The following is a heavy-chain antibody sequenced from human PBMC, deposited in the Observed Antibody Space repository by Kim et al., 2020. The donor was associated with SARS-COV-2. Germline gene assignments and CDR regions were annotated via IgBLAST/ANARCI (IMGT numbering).Heavy chain of an antibody. CDR3: ARHFVLGKEYYYYGMDV. CDR1: GGSISSYY. Sequence: SETLSLTCTVSGGSISSYYWSWIRQPPWKGLEWIGYIYYSGSTNYNPSLKSRVTISVDTSKNHFSLKLSSVTAADTAVYYCARHFVLGKEYYYYGMDVWGQGTTVTVSS. D-gene: IGHD7-27*01. CDR2: IYYSGST. V-gene: IGHV4-59*08. J-gene: IGHJ6*02.